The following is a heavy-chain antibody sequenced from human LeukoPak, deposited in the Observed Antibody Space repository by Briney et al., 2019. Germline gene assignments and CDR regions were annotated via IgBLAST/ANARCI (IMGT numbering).Heavy chain of an antibody. CDR2: INPIGGTT. D-gene: IGHD4-11*01. CDR3: ARQQGLQNLNFDY. CDR1: GYTFTSYG. V-gene: IGHV1-46*01. Sequence: ASVKVSCKTSGYTFTSYGISWVRQAPGQGLEWMGIINPIGGTTDYAQKFQGRVTMTRDTSTSTVYMELSSLRSEDTAVYYCARQQGLQNLNFDYWGQGTLVTVSS. J-gene: IGHJ4*02.